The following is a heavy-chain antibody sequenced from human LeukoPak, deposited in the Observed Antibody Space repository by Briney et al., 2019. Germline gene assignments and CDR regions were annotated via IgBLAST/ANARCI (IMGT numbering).Heavy chain of an antibody. D-gene: IGHD6-19*01. J-gene: IGHJ4*02. CDR3: AKQWQQWLDRTFDY. V-gene: IGHV3-23*01. Sequence: PGGSLRLSCAASGFTFSSYAMSWVRQAPGKGLEWVSAINGSGGSTYYADSVKGRFTISRDNSKNTLYLQMNSLRAEDTAVYYCAKQWQQWLDRTFDYWGQGTLVTVSS. CDR1: GFTFSSYA. CDR2: INGSGGST.